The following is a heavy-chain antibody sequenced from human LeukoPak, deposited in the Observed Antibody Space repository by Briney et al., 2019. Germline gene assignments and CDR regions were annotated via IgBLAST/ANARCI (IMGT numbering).Heavy chain of an antibody. Sequence: GASVKVSCKASGYTFTSYGISWVRQAPGQGLEWMGWISAYNGNTNYAQKLQGRVTMTTDTSTSTAYMELRSLRSDDTAVYYCARSMITFGGVTSDFDYWGQGTLVTVSS. CDR1: GYTFTSYG. CDR3: ARSMITFGGVTSDFDY. J-gene: IGHJ4*02. CDR2: ISAYNGNT. V-gene: IGHV1-18*01. D-gene: IGHD3-16*01.